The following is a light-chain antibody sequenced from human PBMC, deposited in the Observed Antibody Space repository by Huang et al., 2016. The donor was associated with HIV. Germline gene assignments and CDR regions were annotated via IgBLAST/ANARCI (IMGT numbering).Light chain of an antibody. J-gene: IGKJ2*01. CDR1: QSVSSN. CDR3: QQYNDWPPVYT. V-gene: IGKV3-15*01. Sequence: EIVMTQSPATLSVSPGERATLSCRASQSVSSNLAWYQQQPGQAPRLLIYGASTRVTGIPARFSGSGSGTEFTLTINSLQSEDFAVYYCQQYNDWPPVYTFGQGTKLEIK. CDR2: GAS.